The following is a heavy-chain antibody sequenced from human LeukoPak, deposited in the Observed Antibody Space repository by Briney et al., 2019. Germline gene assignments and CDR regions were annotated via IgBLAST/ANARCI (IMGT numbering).Heavy chain of an antibody. J-gene: IGHJ4*02. Sequence: SETLSLTCTVSGVSVTDYYWTWVRQPAGKGLEWIGRISLSGSTDYNPSLQSRVTMSVDTSKSQFSLTLRSVTAADTAVYYCASMGSIAVAGDWGQGTLVTVSS. CDR2: ISLSGST. CDR3: ASMGSIAVAGD. V-gene: IGHV4-4*07. D-gene: IGHD6-19*01. CDR1: GVSVTDYY.